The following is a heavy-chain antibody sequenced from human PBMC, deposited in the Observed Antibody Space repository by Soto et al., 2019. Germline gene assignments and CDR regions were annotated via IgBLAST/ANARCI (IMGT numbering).Heavy chain of an antibody. CDR2: IFPSDSDT. CDR1: GYRFTAYW. Sequence: GESLKISCRTSGYRFTAYWISWVRQMPGKGLEWMGIIFPSDSDTRYSPSFQGQVTISADRSTSTVFLQWASLKASDTAVYFCARKDKSGYFNWFDPWGQGTLVTVSS. D-gene: IGHD3-22*01. V-gene: IGHV5-51*01. CDR3: ARKDKSGYFNWFDP. J-gene: IGHJ5*02.